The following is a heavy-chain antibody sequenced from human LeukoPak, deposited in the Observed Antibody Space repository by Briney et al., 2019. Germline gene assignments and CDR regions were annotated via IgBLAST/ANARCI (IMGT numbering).Heavy chain of an antibody. CDR3: ARRHYYDSSGSYWYLDV. Sequence: SETLSLTCTVSGDSVSSDNYYWSWIRQPPGKGLDWIAYIDYSGATKFNPSLKSRVTITLDTSKNQFSLKLSSVTAADTAVYYCARRHYYDSSGSYWYLDVWGRGTLVSVSS. CDR1: GDSVSSDNYY. J-gene: IGHJ2*01. D-gene: IGHD3-22*01. V-gene: IGHV4-61*01. CDR2: IDYSGAT.